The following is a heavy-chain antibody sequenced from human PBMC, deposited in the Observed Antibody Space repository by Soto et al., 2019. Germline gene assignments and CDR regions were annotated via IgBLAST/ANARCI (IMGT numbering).Heavy chain of an antibody. V-gene: IGHV3-30-3*01. CDR1: GFTFSSYA. CDR3: ARERSLHAFAI. J-gene: IGHJ3*02. CDR2: ISYDGSNK. D-gene: IGHD1-26*01. Sequence: GGSLRLSCAASGFTFSSYAMHWVRQAPGKGLEWVAVISYDGSNKYYADSVKGRFTISRDNSKNTLYLQMNSLRAEDTAVYYCARERSLHAFAIWGQGTMVTGSS.